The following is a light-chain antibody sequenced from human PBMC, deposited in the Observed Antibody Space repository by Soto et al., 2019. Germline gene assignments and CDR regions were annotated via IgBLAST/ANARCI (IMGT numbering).Light chain of an antibody. Sequence: QSALTQPASVSGSPGQSSTISCTGSSSDVGGYNYVSWYQQHPGKAPKLMIYEVSNRPSGVSNRFSGSKSGNTASLTISGLQAEVEADYYCSSYTSSSTLYVFGTGSKVTAL. CDR2: EVS. CDR1: SSDVGGYNY. CDR3: SSYTSSSTLYV. V-gene: IGLV2-14*01. J-gene: IGLJ1*01.